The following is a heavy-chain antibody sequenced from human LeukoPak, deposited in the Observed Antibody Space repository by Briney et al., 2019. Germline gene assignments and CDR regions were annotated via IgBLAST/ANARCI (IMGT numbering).Heavy chain of an antibody. D-gene: IGHD5-12*01. Sequence: SETLSLTCTVSGGSISSSSYYWGWIRQPPGKGLEWIGSIYYSGSTYYNPSLKSRVTISVDTSKNQFSLKLSSVTAADTAVYYCARHEVGNSGYDLLFDYWGQGTLVTVSS. V-gene: IGHV4-39*01. CDR1: GGSISSSSYY. CDR3: ARHEVGNSGYDLLFDY. CDR2: IYYSGST. J-gene: IGHJ4*02.